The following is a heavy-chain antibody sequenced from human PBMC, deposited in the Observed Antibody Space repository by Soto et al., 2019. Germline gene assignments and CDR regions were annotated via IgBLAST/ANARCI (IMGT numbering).Heavy chain of an antibody. CDR3: ARGSGRMVRGVITYFDY. CDR1: GFTFSSYG. Sequence: GGSLRLSCAASGFTFSSYGMHWVRQAPGKGLEWVAVIWYDGSNKYYADSVKGRFTISRDNSKNTLYLQMNSLRAEDTAVYYCARGSGRMVRGVITYFDYWGQGTLVTVSS. D-gene: IGHD3-10*01. CDR2: IWYDGSNK. J-gene: IGHJ4*02. V-gene: IGHV3-33*01.